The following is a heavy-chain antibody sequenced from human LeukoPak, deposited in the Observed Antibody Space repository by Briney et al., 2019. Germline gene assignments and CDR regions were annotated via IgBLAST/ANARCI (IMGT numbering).Heavy chain of an antibody. CDR2: LYHSDSA. V-gene: IGHV4-38-2*01. J-gene: IGHJ6*03. CDR1: GYSISNGYY. CDR3: ARQHDSYYYYYIDV. Sequence: SETLSLTSAVSGYSISNGYYWVCIRQPPGRGLEWIGSLYHSDSAYYNTSLRSRVSMSVDTSKNQISLTLSFVTAADTAVYYCARQHDSYYYYYIDVWGSGTTVTVSS.